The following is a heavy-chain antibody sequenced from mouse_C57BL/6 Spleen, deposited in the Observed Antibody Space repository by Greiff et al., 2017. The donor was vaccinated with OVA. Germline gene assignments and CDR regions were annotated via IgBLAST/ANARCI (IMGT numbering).Heavy chain of an antibody. CDR1: GYTFTDYN. J-gene: IGHJ2*01. CDR2: INPNNGGN. CDR3: ARGGVLPPFDY. V-gene: IGHV1-22*01. D-gene: IGHD1-1*01. Sequence: VQLQQSGPELVKPGASVKMSCKASGYTFTDYNMHWVKQSHGKSLEWIGYINPNNGGNSYNQKFKGKATLTVNKSSSTAYMELRSLTSEDSAVYYCARGGVLPPFDYWGQGTTLTVSS.